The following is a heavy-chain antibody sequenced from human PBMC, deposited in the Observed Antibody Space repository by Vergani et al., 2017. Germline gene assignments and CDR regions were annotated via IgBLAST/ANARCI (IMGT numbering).Heavy chain of an antibody. CDR3: AGVSIAAAGKYYFDY. CDR1: GYTFTGYY. V-gene: IGHV1-2*02. J-gene: IGHJ4*02. CDR2: INPNSGGT. Sequence: QVQLVQSGAEVKKPGASVKVSCKASGYTFTGYYMHWVRQAPGQGLEWMGWINPNSGGTNYAQKFQGRVTMTRDTSISTAYMELSRLRSDDTAVYYCAGVSIAAAGKYYFDYWGQGTLVTVSS. D-gene: IGHD6-13*01.